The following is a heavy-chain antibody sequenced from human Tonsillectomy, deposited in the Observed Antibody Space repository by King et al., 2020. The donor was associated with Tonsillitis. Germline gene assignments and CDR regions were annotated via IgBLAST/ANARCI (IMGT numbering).Heavy chain of an antibody. J-gene: IGHJ3*02. CDR3: AREDRGDAFDI. D-gene: IGHD2-15*01. Sequence: VQLVQSGGGLVQPGGSLRLSCAASGFTFSSYEMNWVRQAPGKGLEWVSYISSSGSTIYYADSVKGRFTISRDNAKNSLYLQMNSLRAEDTAVYYCAREDRGDAFDIWGQGPMVTVSS. CDR1: GFTFSSYE. CDR2: ISSSGSTI. V-gene: IGHV3-48*03.